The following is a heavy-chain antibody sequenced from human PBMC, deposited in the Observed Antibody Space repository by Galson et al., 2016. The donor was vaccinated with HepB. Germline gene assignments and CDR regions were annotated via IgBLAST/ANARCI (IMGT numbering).Heavy chain of an antibody. CDR1: GFIFSDNA. D-gene: IGHD2-2*02. V-gene: IGHV3-23*01. Sequence: SLRLSCAASGFIFSDNAMSWVRQAPGKGLEWVSAISGRGGSTYYADFVKGRFTISRDNSEDTLYLQMSSLRAEDAAVYYCAQSTLKSPYTSSWYYFHYWGQGTLVTVSS. CDR2: ISGRGGST. J-gene: IGHJ4*02. CDR3: AQSTLKSPYTSSWYYFHY.